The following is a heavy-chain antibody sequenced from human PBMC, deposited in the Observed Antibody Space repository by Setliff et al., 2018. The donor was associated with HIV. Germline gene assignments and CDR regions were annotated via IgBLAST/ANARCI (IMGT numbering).Heavy chain of an antibody. CDR3: ASARITMIGGRLEPYAFDR. V-gene: IGHV4-4*07. CDR2: VHSTGTT. CDR1: GGSFSTYY. J-gene: IGHJ3*01. D-gene: IGHD3-10*01. Sequence: SETLSLTCTVSGGSFSTYYWSWSRQPAGEGPEYIGRVHSTGTTIYNPSLTSQVTMSVDASKNQLPLKLRAVTAADTAVYYGASARITMIGGRLEPYAFDRWGQGTKVTVSS.